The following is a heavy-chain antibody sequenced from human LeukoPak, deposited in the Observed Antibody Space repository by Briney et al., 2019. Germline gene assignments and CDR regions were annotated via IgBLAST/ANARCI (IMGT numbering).Heavy chain of an antibody. V-gene: IGHV1-69*04. CDR3: ARERGYSGSYCFDY. J-gene: IGHJ4*02. CDR1: GGTFSSYA. Sequence: SVKVSCKASGGTFSSYAISWVRQAPGQGLEWMGRIIPIFGIANYAQKFQSRVTITADKSTSTAYMELSSLRSEDTAVYYCARERGYSGSYCFDYWGQGTLVTVSS. CDR2: IIPIFGIA. D-gene: IGHD1-26*01.